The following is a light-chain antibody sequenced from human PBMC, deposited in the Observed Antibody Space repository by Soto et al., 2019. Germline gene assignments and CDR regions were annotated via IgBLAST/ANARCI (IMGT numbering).Light chain of an antibody. V-gene: IGLV2-14*01. CDR3: SSYTSSSTV. J-gene: IGLJ1*01. CDR1: SSDVGGYNY. Sequence: QSVLTQPASVSGSPGQSITISCTGTSSDVGGYNYVSWYQQHPGKAPKLMIYDVSNRPSGVSNRFSGSKSGNTASLTISGLQAEDEADYYCSSYTSSSTVFGTGTKLTDL. CDR2: DVS.